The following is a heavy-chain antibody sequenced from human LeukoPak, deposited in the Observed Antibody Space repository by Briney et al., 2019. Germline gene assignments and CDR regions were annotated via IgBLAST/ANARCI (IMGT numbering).Heavy chain of an antibody. CDR2: IRYDGSNK. Sequence: GGSLRLSCAASGFTFSSYGMHWVRQAPGKGLEWVAFIRYDGSNKYYADSVKGRFTISRDNSKNTLYLQMNSLRAEDTAVYYCAKDLWEWEPTQFDYWGQGTLVTVSS. CDR1: GFTFSSYG. D-gene: IGHD1-26*01. V-gene: IGHV3-30*02. CDR3: AKDLWEWEPTQFDY. J-gene: IGHJ4*02.